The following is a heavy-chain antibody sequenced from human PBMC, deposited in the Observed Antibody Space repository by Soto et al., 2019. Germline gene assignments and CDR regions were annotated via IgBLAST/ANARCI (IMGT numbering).Heavy chain of an antibody. CDR1: GYTFTSYA. V-gene: IGHV1-3*01. D-gene: IGHD3-10*01. CDR2: INAGNGNT. CDR3: AGGWERHYYGSGSYYGY. Sequence: GASVKVSCKASGYTFTSYAMHWVRQAPGQRLEWMGWINAGNGNTKYSQKFQGRVTITRDTSASTAYMELSSLRSEDTAVYYCAGGWERHYYGSGSYYGYWGQGTLVTVSS. J-gene: IGHJ4*02.